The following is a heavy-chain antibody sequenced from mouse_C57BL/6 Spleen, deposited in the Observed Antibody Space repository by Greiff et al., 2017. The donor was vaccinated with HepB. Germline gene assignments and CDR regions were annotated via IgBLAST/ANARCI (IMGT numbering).Heavy chain of an antibody. CDR1: GYSFTGSY. V-gene: IGHV1-31*01. D-gene: IGHD1-1*01. CDR3: ARGGLRGFNYFDY. J-gene: IGHJ2*01. CDR2: IYPYNGVS. Sequence: VHVKQSGPELVKPGASVKISCKASGYSFTGSYMHWVKQSHGNILDWIGYIYPYNGVSSYNQKFKGKATLTVDKSSSTAYMELRSLTSEDSAVYYCARGGLRGFNYFDYWGQGTTLTVSS.